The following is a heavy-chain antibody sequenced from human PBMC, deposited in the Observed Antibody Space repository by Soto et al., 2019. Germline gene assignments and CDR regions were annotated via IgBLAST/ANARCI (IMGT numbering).Heavy chain of an antibody. J-gene: IGHJ6*02. D-gene: IGHD3-22*01. CDR3: TSSYYDSSPYYYYGMDV. Sequence: QVQLQESGPGLVKPSQTLSLTCTVSGRSVSSVDYYWSWIRQHPGKGLEWIGYISYSGRTYYNSSLKXRXTXSXXTSKNQFSLKLSSVTAADTAVYYCTSSYYDSSPYYYYGMDVWGRGTTVTVSS. CDR2: ISYSGRT. CDR1: GRSVSSVDYY. V-gene: IGHV4-31*03.